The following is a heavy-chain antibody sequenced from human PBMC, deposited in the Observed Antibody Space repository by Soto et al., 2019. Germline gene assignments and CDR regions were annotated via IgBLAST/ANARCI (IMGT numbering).Heavy chain of an antibody. CDR3: ARGRRQCAMVRGVIAKIHYMDV. V-gene: IGHV1-8*01. D-gene: IGHD3-10*01. Sequence: QVQLVQSGAEVKKPGASVKVSCKASGYSFTIYDIIWVRQATGQGLEWMGWMNPNSDNSGYAQKLPGRVSMTRNASVRTAYMVLSSLRCEDTGVYYCARGRRQCAMVRGVIAKIHYMDVWGKGTTVIVSS. CDR2: MNPNSDNS. J-gene: IGHJ6*03. CDR1: GYSFTIYD.